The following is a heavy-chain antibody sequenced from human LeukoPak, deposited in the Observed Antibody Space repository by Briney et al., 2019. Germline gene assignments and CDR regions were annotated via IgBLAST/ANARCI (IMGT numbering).Heavy chain of an antibody. CDR3: ARRSRYCSSTSCYPAPHIFDY. Sequence: PSETLSLTCTVSGGSISSGGYYWIWIRPHPGKGLKWIGYIYYSGSTYYNPSLKSRVTISVDTSKNQFSLKLSTVTAADTAVYDCARRSRYCSSTSCYPAPHIFDYWGQGTLVTVSS. V-gene: IGHV4-31*03. J-gene: IGHJ4*02. D-gene: IGHD2-2*01. CDR2: IYYSGST. CDR1: GGSISSGGYY.